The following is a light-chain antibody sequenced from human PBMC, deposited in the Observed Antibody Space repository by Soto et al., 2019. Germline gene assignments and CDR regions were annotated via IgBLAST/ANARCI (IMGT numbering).Light chain of an antibody. Sequence: EIVMTQSPASLSVSPGDGATLSCRASQSVASNVAWYQQKPGQGPRLLIHSASTRAVGVPVRFSGSGSGTDCTLTISSLQSEDFAVYYCQQYHNWPPQYTFGQGTKLQI. J-gene: IGKJ2*01. V-gene: IGKV3-15*01. CDR3: QQYHNWPPQYT. CDR2: SAS. CDR1: QSVASN.